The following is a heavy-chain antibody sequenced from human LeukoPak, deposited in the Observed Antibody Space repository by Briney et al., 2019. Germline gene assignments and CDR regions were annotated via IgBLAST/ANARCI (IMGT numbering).Heavy chain of an antibody. D-gene: IGHD3-22*01. CDR2: IYYSGST. CDR1: GGSIGSYY. CDR3: ARASTYYYEGSGYPPGFDY. V-gene: IGHV4-59*01. J-gene: IGHJ4*02. Sequence: SETLSLTCTVSGGSIGSYYWSWIRQPPGKGLEWIGYIYYSGSTNYNPSLKSRVTISVDTSKNQFSLKLSSVTAADTAVYYCARASTYYYEGSGYPPGFDYWGQGTLVTVSS.